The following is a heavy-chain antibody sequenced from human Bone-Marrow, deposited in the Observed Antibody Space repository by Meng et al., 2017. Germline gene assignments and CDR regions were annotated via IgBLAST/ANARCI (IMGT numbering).Heavy chain of an antibody. CDR3: ARCEVAVAGGYYYYYGMDV. V-gene: IGHV3-30*04. D-gene: IGHD6-19*01. CDR1: GFTFSSYA. Sequence: GSLRLSCAASGFTFSSYAMHWVRQAPGKGLEWVAVISYDGSNKYYADSVKGRFTISRDNSKNTLYLQMNSLRAEDTAVYYCARCEVAVAGGYYYYYGMDVWGQGTTVTVSS. J-gene: IGHJ6*02. CDR2: ISYDGSNK.